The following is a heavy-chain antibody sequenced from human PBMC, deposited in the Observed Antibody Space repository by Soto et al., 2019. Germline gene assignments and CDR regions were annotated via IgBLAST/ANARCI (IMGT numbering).Heavy chain of an antibody. CDR1: GGTFSSYA. CDR3: ARLWGYCSSTSCYQDY. D-gene: IGHD2-2*01. J-gene: IGHJ4*02. V-gene: IGHV1-69*13. Sequence: LEKVSCKASGGTFSSYAISWVRKTPGQGVEWMGVIIPIFGTANYAQKFQGRVTITADESTSTAYMELSSLISEDTAVYYCARLWGYCSSTSCYQDYWGQGTLVNVSS. CDR2: IIPIFGTA.